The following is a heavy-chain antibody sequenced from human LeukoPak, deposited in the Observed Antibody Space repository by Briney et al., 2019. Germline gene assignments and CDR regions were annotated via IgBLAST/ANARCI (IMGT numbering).Heavy chain of an antibody. Sequence: PGGSLRLSCAASGFTFSSYAMHWVRQAPGKGLEWVAVISYDGSNKYYADSVKGRFTISRDNSKNTLYLQMNSLRAEDTAVYYCARVVWGAPLHYYYGMDVWGKGTTVTVSS. CDR3: ARVVWGAPLHYYYGMDV. CDR2: ISYDGSNK. D-gene: IGHD3-16*01. CDR1: GFTFSSYA. V-gene: IGHV3-30*04. J-gene: IGHJ6*04.